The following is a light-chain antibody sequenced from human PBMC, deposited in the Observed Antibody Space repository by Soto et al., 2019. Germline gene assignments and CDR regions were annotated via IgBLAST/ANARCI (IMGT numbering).Light chain of an antibody. J-gene: IGLJ1*01. CDR3: ASYTTSSTYV. Sequence: QSVLTQPASVSGSPGQSIAISCTGTSSDVGGFNYVSWYQQHPGKAPKFMIYDVSSQPSGVSDRFSGSKSGNTASLTISGLQAEDEADYYCASYTTSSTYVFGTGTKLTVL. V-gene: IGLV2-14*03. CDR1: SSDVGGFNY. CDR2: DVS.